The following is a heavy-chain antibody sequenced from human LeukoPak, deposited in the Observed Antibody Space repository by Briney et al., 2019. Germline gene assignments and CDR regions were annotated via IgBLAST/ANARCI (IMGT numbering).Heavy chain of an antibody. V-gene: IGHV3-7*01. CDR1: GFTFSSYW. J-gene: IGHJ4*02. D-gene: IGHD2-21*01. Sequence: GGSLRLSCAASGFTFSSYWMSWVRQAPGKGLEWVANIQKDGSDKYYVDSVKGRFTISRDNAKNSLYLQMNSLRAGDSAAYYCARSLWPEDYWGQGTLVTVSS. CDR3: ARSLWPEDY. CDR2: IQKDGSDK.